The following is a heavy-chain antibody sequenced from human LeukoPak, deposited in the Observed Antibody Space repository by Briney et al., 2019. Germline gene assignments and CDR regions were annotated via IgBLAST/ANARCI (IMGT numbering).Heavy chain of an antibody. CDR3: ARGPRRVGGPYPF. Sequence: PSETLSLTCTVSGGSISSSSYYWGWIRQPPGKGLEWIGSIYYSGSTYYNPSLKSRVTISVDTSKNQFSLKLSSVTAADTAVYYCARGPRRVGGPYPFWGQGTAVTVSS. D-gene: IGHD2-15*01. J-gene: IGHJ6*02. CDR2: IYYSGST. CDR1: GGSISSSSYY. V-gene: IGHV4-39*01.